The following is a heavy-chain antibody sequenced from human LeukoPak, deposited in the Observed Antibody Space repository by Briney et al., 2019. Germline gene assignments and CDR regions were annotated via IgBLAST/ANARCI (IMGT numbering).Heavy chain of an antibody. CDR3: TRRGSSGFDY. J-gene: IGHJ4*02. D-gene: IGHD6-6*01. Sequence: GGSLRLSCAASGFTFSGSAMHWVRQASGKGLEWVGRIRSEANSYTTAYAGSGKVRFTISREDANKRAYLQMNSLKPEDTAVYYCTRRGSSGFDYWGQGTLVTVSS. V-gene: IGHV3-73*01. CDR2: IRSEANSYTT. CDR1: GFTFSGSA.